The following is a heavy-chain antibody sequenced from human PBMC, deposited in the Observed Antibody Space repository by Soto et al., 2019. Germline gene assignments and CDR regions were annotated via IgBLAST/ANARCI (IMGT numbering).Heavy chain of an antibody. CDR2: RSYDGSNK. Sequence: QVQLVESGGGVVQPGRSLRLSCAASGFTFSSYAMHWVRQAPGKGLEWVAVRSYDGSNKYYEDSVKGRLTISRDNSKNPLDLQMNSLRAEDTAVYYCARGERWLLPGGAFDIWGQGTMVTVSS. CDR1: GFTFSSYA. J-gene: IGHJ3*02. CDR3: ARGERWLLPGGAFDI. D-gene: IGHD3-22*01. V-gene: IGHV3-30-3*01.